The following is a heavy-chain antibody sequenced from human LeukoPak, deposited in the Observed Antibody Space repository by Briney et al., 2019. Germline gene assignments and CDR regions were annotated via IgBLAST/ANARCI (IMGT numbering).Heavy chain of an antibody. CDR3: ASHIVVVTAIRYYAMDV. J-gene: IGHJ6*02. D-gene: IGHD2-2*01. V-gene: IGHV3-21*01. Sequence: GGSLRLSGAASGFSFGSYDMNWVRQAPGKGLEWVSSITPSSSYIDYADSVKGRFTVSRDNAKNSLYLQMNSLRAEDTAVYYCASHIVVVTAIRYYAMDVWGQGTTITVSS. CDR1: GFSFGSYD. CDR2: ITPSSSYI.